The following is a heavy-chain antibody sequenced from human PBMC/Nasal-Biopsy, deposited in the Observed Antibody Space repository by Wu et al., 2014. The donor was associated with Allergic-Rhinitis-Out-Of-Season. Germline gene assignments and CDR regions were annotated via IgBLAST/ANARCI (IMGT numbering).Heavy chain of an antibody. V-gene: IGHV3-74*01. CDR1: GFTFSSHW. CDR2: IAGDGSSA. J-gene: IGHJ6*02. CDR3: ATSFI. D-gene: IGHD1-1*01. Sequence: LRLSCAASGFTFSSHWMHWVRQAPGRGLVYVSHIAGDGSSAIYADSVKGRFTISRDNAKNTLYLQMNSLRAEDSGVYYCATSFIWGQGTTVTVSS.